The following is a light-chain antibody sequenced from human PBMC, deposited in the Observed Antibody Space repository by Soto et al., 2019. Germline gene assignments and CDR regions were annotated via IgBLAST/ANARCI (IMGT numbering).Light chain of an antibody. Sequence: DIHMTQSPSFLSASVGASVTITCRANQTITHYLNWYQQKPGRAPALLIYDASSLQSGVPSRFSGRGSGTDFSLTITSLQPADFATYFCQQSYVLPRTFGQGTKV. J-gene: IGKJ1*01. CDR2: DAS. CDR3: QQSYVLPRT. CDR1: QTITHY. V-gene: IGKV1-39*01.